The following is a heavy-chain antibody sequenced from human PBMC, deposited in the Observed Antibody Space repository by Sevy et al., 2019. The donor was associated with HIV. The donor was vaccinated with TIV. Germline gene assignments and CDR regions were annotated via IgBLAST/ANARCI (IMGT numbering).Heavy chain of an antibody. Sequence: GGSLRLSCAASGFSFSSYAMSWVRQAPGKGLEWDSVVGGGGDATYYADSVKGRFTISRDNSKYTLSLQMTSLRAEDTAVYYCSKDRRWSGVSAGYFDYWGQGTLVTVSS. CDR1: GFSFSSYA. CDR2: VGGGGDAT. D-gene: IGHD6-13*01. V-gene: IGHV3-23*01. J-gene: IGHJ4*02. CDR3: SKDRRWSGVSAGYFDY.